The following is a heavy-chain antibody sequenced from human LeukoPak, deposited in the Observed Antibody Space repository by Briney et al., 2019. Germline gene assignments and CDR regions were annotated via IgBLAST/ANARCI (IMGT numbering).Heavy chain of an antibody. Sequence: PSETLSLTCTVYGGSISSYYWSWIRQPAGKGLEWIGRIYTSGSTNYNPSLKSRFTISVDKSKNQFSLKLSSVTAADTAVYYCARLHDYGDYVGDYWGQGTLVTVSS. J-gene: IGHJ4*02. CDR1: GGSISSYY. V-gene: IGHV4-4*07. CDR3: ARLHDYGDYVGDY. CDR2: IYTSGST. D-gene: IGHD4-17*01.